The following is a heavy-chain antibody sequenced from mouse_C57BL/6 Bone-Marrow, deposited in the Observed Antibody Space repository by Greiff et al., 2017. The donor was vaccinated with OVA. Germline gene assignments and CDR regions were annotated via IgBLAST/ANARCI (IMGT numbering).Heavy chain of an antibody. Sequence: VKLQESGAELARPGASVKLSCKASGYTFTSYGISWVKQRTGQGLEWIGEIYPRSGNTYYNEKFKGKATLTADKSSSTAYMELRSLTSEDSAVYFCARPSITTVVAPFAYWGQGTLVTVSA. CDR1: GYTFTSYG. D-gene: IGHD1-1*01. CDR2: IYPRSGNT. V-gene: IGHV1-81*01. CDR3: ARPSITTVVAPFAY. J-gene: IGHJ3*01.